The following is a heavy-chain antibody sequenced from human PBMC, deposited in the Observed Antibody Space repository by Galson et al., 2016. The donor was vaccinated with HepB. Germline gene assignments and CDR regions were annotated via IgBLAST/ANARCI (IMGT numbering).Heavy chain of an antibody. CDR3: AKDGRIYCSSASCHDHFHY. CDR2: ISGSGGST. V-gene: IGHV3-23*01. J-gene: IGHJ4*02. CDR1: GFTFITYA. D-gene: IGHD2-2*01. Sequence: SLRLSCAASGFTFITYAMSWVRQAPGKGLEWVSTISGSGGSTYYADSVKGRFTISRDNSKKTLYLQMNSLRAEDTAVYYCAKDGRIYCSSASCHDHFHYWGQGTLVTVSS.